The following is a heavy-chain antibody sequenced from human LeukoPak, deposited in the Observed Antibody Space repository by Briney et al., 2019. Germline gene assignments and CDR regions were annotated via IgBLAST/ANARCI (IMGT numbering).Heavy chain of an antibody. D-gene: IGHD6-13*01. Sequence: SETLSLTCTVSGGSISSGGYYWSWIRQHPGKGLEWIGYIYYSGSTYYNPSLKSRVTISVDTSKNQFSLKLSSVTAADTAAYYCASTTVGIAAAGTRFDPWGQGTLVTVSS. V-gene: IGHV4-31*03. CDR2: IYYSGST. J-gene: IGHJ5*02. CDR3: ASTTVGIAAAGTRFDP. CDR1: GGSISSGGYY.